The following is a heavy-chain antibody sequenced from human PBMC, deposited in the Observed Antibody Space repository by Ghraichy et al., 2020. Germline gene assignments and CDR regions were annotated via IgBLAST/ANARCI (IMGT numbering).Heavy chain of an antibody. V-gene: IGHV4-30-2*01. J-gene: IGHJ4*02. Sequence: SETLSLTCAVSGGSISSGGYSWSWIRQPPGKGLEWIGYIYHSGSTYYNPSLKSRVTISVDRSKNQFSLKLSSVTAADTAVYYCARAPTYGSGSYYIPYYFDYWGQGTLVTVSS. CDR3: ARAPTYGSGSYYIPYYFDY. D-gene: IGHD3-10*01. CDR2: IYHSGST. CDR1: GGSISSGGYS.